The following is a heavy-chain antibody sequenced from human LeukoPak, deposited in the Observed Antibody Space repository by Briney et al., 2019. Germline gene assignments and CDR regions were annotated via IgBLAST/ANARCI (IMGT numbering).Heavy chain of an antibody. CDR1: GFTFDDCA. J-gene: IGHJ6*02. CDR2: ISWNSGSI. D-gene: IGHD6-19*01. Sequence: GGSLRLSCGASGFTFDDCAMHWVRQAPGKGLEWVSGISWNSGSIGYADSVKGRFTISRDNAKNSLYLQMNSLRAEDTALYYCAKGRQWLVPDGMDVWGQGTTVTVSS. V-gene: IGHV3-9*01. CDR3: AKGRQWLVPDGMDV.